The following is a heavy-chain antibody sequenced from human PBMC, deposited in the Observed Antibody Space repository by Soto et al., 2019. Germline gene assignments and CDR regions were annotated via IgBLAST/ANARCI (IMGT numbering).Heavy chain of an antibody. CDR2: ISGSDNST. Sequence: GGSLRLSCAASGFTLSSYAMSWVRQAPGKGLEWVSAISGSDNSTYYADSVKGRFTISRDNSKNTMYLQMSSLTADDTAVYYCAPMGVWGQGTTVTVSS. CDR1: GFTLSSYA. V-gene: IGHV3-23*01. J-gene: IGHJ6*02. CDR3: APMGV.